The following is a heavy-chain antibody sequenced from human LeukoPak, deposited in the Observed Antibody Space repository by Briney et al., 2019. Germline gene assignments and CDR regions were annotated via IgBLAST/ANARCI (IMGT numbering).Heavy chain of an antibody. CDR3: AKLQKGVVIIGFDY. Sequence: PGGSLRLSCAASGLTFSSYAMSWVRQAPGKGLEWVSAISGSGGSTYYADSVKGRFTISRDNSKNTLYLQMNSLRAEDTAVYYCAKLQKGVVIIGFDYWGQGTLVTVSS. CDR1: GLTFSSYA. J-gene: IGHJ4*02. CDR2: ISGSGGST. V-gene: IGHV3-23*01. D-gene: IGHD3-3*01.